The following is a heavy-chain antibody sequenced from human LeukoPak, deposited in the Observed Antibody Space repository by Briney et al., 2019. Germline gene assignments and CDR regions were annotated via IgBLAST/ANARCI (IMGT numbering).Heavy chain of an antibody. J-gene: IGHJ4*02. D-gene: IGHD5-12*01. CDR3: ASLIVAARLFDY. V-gene: IGHV4-59*01. CDR1: GGSISSYY. Sequence: SSETLSLTCTVSGGSISSYYWSWIRQPPGKGLEWIGYIYYSGSTNYNPSLKSRVTISVDTSKNQFSLKLSSVTAADTAVYYCASLIVAARLFDYWGQGTLVTVSS. CDR2: IYYSGST.